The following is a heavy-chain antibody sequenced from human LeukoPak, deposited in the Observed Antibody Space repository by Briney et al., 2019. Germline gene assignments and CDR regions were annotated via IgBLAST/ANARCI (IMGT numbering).Heavy chain of an antibody. Sequence: SVKVSCKASGGTVSSYAISWVRQATGQGLEWMGGIIPIFGTADYAQKFQGRVTITADKSASTAYLELSSLRSENTAVYYCYIRSTYYYYMDGWGKGTTVTVS. CDR2: IIPIFGTA. V-gene: IGHV1-69*06. D-gene: IGHD5/OR15-5a*01. CDR3: YIRSTYYYYMDG. J-gene: IGHJ6*03. CDR1: GGTVSSYA.